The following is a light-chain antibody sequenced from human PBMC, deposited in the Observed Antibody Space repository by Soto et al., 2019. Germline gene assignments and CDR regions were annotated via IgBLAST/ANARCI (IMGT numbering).Light chain of an antibody. Sequence: AIQLTQSPSSLSASVRDRVTITCRASQDISSTLAWYQQKQGKAPKLLIYDSSTLESGVPSRFSGSGSGTDFTLTISSLQPEDFATYHCQQFDTYPYAFGQGTKLEIK. V-gene: IGKV1-13*02. CDR2: DSS. CDR1: QDISST. J-gene: IGKJ2*01. CDR3: QQFDTYPYA.